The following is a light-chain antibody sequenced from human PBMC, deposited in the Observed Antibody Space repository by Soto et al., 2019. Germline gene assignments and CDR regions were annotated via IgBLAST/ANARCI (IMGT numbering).Light chain of an antibody. CDR3: QQRSNGPPAYT. CDR2: DAD. J-gene: IGKJ2*01. Sequence: IVLTQSPAPLSLSPGESATLSCMALQSVSTELASYQQKPGQAPRLLIYDADNRATGIPARFSGSWSGTELPLTISGLEPDDFAVYCCQQRSNGPPAYTFGQGTKLEI. V-gene: IGKV3-11*01. CDR1: QSVSTE.